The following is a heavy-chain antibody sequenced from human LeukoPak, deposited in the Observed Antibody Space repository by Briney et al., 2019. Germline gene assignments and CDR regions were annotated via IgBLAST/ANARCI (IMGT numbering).Heavy chain of an antibody. Sequence: SETLSLTCTVSGGSLSSYYWSWIRQPPGKGLEWIGYIYYSGSTNYNPSPKSRVTISVDTSKNQFSLKLSSVTAADTAVYYCARGQHSDYYGMDVWGQGTTVTVSS. J-gene: IGHJ6*02. D-gene: IGHD5-18*01. CDR1: GGSLSSYY. V-gene: IGHV4-59*01. CDR2: IYYSGST. CDR3: ARGQHSDYYGMDV.